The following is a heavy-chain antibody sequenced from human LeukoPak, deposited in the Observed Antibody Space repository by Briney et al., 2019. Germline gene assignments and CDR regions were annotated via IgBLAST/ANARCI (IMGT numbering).Heavy chain of an antibody. CDR1: GGSISSSNW. CDR3: ARGTVGLAEYFQH. Sequence: PSETLSLTCAISGGSISSSNWWSWVRQPPGKGLEWIGSIYYSGSTYYNPSLKSRVTISVDTSKNQFSLKLSSVTAADTAVYYCARGTVGLAEYFQHWGQGTLVTVSS. J-gene: IGHJ1*01. CDR2: IYYSGST. V-gene: IGHV4-4*02. D-gene: IGHD4-11*01.